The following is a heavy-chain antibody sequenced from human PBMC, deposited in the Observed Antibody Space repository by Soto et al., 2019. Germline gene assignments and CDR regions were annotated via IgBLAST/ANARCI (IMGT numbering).Heavy chain of an antibody. D-gene: IGHD3-3*01. J-gene: IGHJ4*02. CDR1: GFTFSDYY. CDR3: ASPPPPPNFYEGYFDY. Sequence: GGSLRLSCAASGFTFSDYYMSWIRQAPGKGLEWVSYISSSGSTIYYADSVKGRFTISRDNAKNSLYLQMNSLRAEDTAVYYCASPPPPPNFYEGYFDYGGQGTLVTVSS. V-gene: IGHV3-11*01. CDR2: ISSSGSTI.